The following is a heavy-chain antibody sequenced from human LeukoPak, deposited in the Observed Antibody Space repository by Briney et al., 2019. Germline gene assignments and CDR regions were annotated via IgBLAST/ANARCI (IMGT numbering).Heavy chain of an antibody. V-gene: IGHV3-66*01. CDR3: ARAGEGWLQLNRFGLDY. J-gene: IGHJ4*02. CDR2: IYSGGST. D-gene: IGHD5-12*01. CDR1: GFTVSSNY. Sequence: PGGSLRLSCAASGFTVSSNYMSWVRQAPGKGLEWVSVIYSGGSTYYADSVKGRFTISRDNSKNTLYLQMNSLRAEDTAVYYCARAGEGWLQLNRFGLDYWGQGTLVTVSS.